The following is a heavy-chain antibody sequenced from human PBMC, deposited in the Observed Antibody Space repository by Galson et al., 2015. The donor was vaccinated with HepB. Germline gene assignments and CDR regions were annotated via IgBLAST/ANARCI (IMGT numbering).Heavy chain of an antibody. J-gene: IGHJ4*02. D-gene: IGHD2-2*01. Sequence: ETLSLTCAVYGGSFSGYYWSWIRQPPGKGLEWIGEINHSGSTNYNPSLKSRVTISVNTSKNQFSLKLSSVTAADTAVYYCARLRPTKGFDYWGQGTLVTVSS. V-gene: IGHV4-34*01. CDR3: ARLRPTKGFDY. CDR2: INHSGST. CDR1: GGSFSGYY.